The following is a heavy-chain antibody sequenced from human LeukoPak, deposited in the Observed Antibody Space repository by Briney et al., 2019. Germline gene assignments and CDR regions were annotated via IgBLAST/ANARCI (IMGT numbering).Heavy chain of an antibody. V-gene: IGHV1-8*01. CDR3: ARDVAAAAGSYFDY. J-gene: IGHJ4*02. CDR1: GYTFTSYD. CDR2: MNPNSGNT. D-gene: IGHD2-15*01. Sequence: ASVKVSCKASGYTFTSYDINWVRQATGQGLEWMGWMNPNSGNTGHAQKFQGRVTTTRNTSISTAYMELSSLRSEDTAVYYCARDVAAAAGSYFDYWGQGTLVTVSS.